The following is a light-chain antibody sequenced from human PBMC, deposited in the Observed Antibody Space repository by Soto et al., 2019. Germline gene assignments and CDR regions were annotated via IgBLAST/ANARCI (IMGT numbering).Light chain of an antibody. Sequence: VLTQSPGTLSLSPGDRATLSCRASQSVRSSSLAWYQQKPGQAPRLLIYGASSRATGIPDRFSGSGSGTDFTLTISGLEPEDVAVYYCQQYGSSPPRTFGQGTKVDI. CDR2: GAS. CDR3: QQYGSSPPRT. CDR1: QSVRSSS. V-gene: IGKV3-20*01. J-gene: IGKJ1*01.